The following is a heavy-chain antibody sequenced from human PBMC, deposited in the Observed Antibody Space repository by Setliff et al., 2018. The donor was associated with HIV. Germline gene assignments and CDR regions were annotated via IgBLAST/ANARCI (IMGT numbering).Heavy chain of an antibody. J-gene: IGHJ5*02. CDR1: DGSISTGSYY. D-gene: IGHD3-10*01. V-gene: IGHV4-39*07. CDR3: ARDHVFGSRTGFDP. Sequence: SETLSLPCTVADGSISTGSYYWGRIRQPPGKGLEWIGNIHYSGSTYYTPSLKSRVTISVDTSKNQFSLKLSAVTAADTAVYYGARDHVFGSRTGFDPWGPGILVTVSS. CDR2: IHYSGST.